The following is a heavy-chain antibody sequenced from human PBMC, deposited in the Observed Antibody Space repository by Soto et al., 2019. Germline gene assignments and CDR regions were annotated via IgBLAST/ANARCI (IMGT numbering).Heavy chain of an antibody. Sequence: EVQLVESGGGLVQPGGSLRLSCAASGFTFSSYWMHWVRQAPGKGLVWVSRINSDGSSTSYTDSVKGRFTISRDNAKNTLYLQMNSLRAEDTAVYYCARQGRGEVAGTKYWGQGTLVTVSS. CDR2: INSDGSST. V-gene: IGHV3-74*01. CDR3: ARQGRGEVAGTKY. D-gene: IGHD6-19*01. J-gene: IGHJ4*02. CDR1: GFTFSSYW.